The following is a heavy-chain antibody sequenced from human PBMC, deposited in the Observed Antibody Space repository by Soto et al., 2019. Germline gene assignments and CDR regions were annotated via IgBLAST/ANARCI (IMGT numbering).Heavy chain of an antibody. CDR2: VTPFNGNT. CDR3: ARGPSGNYFDY. D-gene: IGHD3-3*01. CDR1: GYTFTHYG. Sequence: QVKLVQSGAEVKKPGASVTVSCKPSGYTFTHYGVNWMRQAPGQGLEWMGWVTPFNGNTNYAQKFQGRVTMTTDTSTSTVYMELRSLRSDDTALYYCARGPSGNYFDYWGPGSLVTVSS. J-gene: IGHJ4*02. V-gene: IGHV1-18*01.